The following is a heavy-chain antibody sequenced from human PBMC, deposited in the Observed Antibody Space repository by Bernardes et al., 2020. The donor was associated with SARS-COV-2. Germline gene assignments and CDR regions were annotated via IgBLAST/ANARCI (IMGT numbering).Heavy chain of an antibody. CDR2: GHYSGTT. V-gene: IGHV4-59*01. CDR3: ARDAYYDFWSNYYRYWYFDL. CDR1: GGSISSYY. Sequence: SETLSLTCTVSGGSISSYYWSWIRQPPGKGLEWIGYGHYSGTTNYNPSLKSRVTISADTSKNQFSLTLTSVTAADTAVYYCARDAYYDFWSNYYRYWYFDLWGRGTLVTVSS. J-gene: IGHJ2*01. D-gene: IGHD3-3*01.